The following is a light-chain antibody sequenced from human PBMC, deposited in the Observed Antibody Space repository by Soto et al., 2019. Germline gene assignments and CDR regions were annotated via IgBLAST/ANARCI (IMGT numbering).Light chain of an antibody. CDR2: AVR. CDR3: CSYTANDNGV. Sequence: QSALTQPHSVSGSPGQSVTISCTGTNSDVGRYNSVSWYQQLPGKAPKIIISAVRQRPSGVPDRFSGSKSGNTDSLTISGLQADDEADYFCCSYTANDNGVFGGGTKVTVL. CDR1: NSDVGRYNS. V-gene: IGLV2-11*01. J-gene: IGLJ3*02.